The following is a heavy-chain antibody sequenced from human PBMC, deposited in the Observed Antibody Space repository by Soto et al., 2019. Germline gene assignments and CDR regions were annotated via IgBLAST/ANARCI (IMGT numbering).Heavy chain of an antibody. Sequence: VQLVQSGAEVKKPGSSVKVSCKTSGGTFNNYTINWVRQAPGQGLEWMGRIITVVDIANSALKFRDRVSITTDKATSTADMELSSLRSEDTAMYCCASEVTYMDLVYLFDNWGQGTLVTGSS. V-gene: IGHV1-69*02. CDR1: GGTFNNYT. CDR2: IITVVDIA. D-gene: IGHD2-21*02. J-gene: IGHJ4*02. CDR3: ASEVTYMDLVYLFDN.